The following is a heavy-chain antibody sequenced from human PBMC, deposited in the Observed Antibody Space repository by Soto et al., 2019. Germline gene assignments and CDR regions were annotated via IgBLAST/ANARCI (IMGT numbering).Heavy chain of an antibody. CDR3: ARDIPSIAVAGTRYYYYGMDV. CDR1: GFTFSSYE. Sequence: GGSLRLSCAASGFTFSSYEMNWVRQAPGKGLEWVSYISSSGSTIYYADSVKGRFTISRDNAKNSLYLQMNSLRAEDTAVYYCARDIPSIAVAGTRYYYYGMDVWGQGTTVTVSS. J-gene: IGHJ6*02. V-gene: IGHV3-48*03. D-gene: IGHD6-19*01. CDR2: ISSSGSTI.